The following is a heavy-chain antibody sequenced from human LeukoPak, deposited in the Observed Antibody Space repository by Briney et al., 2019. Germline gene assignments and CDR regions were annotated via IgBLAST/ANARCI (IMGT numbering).Heavy chain of an antibody. V-gene: IGHV4-59*01. CDR1: GGSISSYS. Sequence: SETLSLTCTASGGSISSYSWSWIRQPPGKGLEWIGYIYYSGSTNYNPSLKSRVTISVDTSKNQFSLKLSSVTAADTAVYYCARVRAGYCSSTSCYYYGMDVWGQGTTVTVSS. CDR2: IYYSGST. D-gene: IGHD2-2*01. CDR3: ARVRAGYCSSTSCYYYGMDV. J-gene: IGHJ6*02.